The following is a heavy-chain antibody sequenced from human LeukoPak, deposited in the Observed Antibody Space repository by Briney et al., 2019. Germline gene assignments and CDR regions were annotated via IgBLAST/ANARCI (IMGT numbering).Heavy chain of an antibody. J-gene: IGHJ4*02. D-gene: IGHD6-19*01. CDR3: ARDRSDRLAVAGTSAFDY. CDR2: ISSSSSYI. CDR1: GFXLSTYW. Sequence: PGGSLRLSCVASGFXLSTYWMHWVRQAPGKGLEWVSSISSSSSYIYYADSVKGRFTISRDNAKNSLYLQMNSLRAEDTAVYYCARDRSDRLAVAGTSAFDYWGQGTLVTVSS. V-gene: IGHV3-21*01.